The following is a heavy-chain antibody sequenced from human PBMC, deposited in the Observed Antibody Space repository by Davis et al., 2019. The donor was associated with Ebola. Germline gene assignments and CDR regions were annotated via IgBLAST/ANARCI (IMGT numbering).Heavy chain of an antibody. V-gene: IGHV3-48*01. CDR2: ISGSATST. CDR3: ARDGGGYDFWSGYISQYYYYGMDV. CDR1: GFTFRSYA. Sequence: GESLKISCAASGFTFRSYAMSWVRQAPGKGLEWVSYISGSATSTFYADSVKGRFTISRDNAKNSLYLQMNSLRAEDTAVYYCARDGGGYDFWSGYISQYYYYGMDVWGQGTTVTVSS. J-gene: IGHJ6*02. D-gene: IGHD3-3*01.